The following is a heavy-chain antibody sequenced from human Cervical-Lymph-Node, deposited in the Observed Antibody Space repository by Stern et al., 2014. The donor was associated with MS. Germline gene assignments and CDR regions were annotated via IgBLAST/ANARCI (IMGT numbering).Heavy chain of an antibody. V-gene: IGHV3-33*01. CDR3: AREGGNTAKYFQH. D-gene: IGHD4-23*01. CDR2: IWYDGSNK. J-gene: IGHJ1*01. Sequence: VQLLESGGGVVQPGRSLRLSCAASGFTFSSYGMHWVRQAPGKGLEWVAVIWYDGSNKYYADSVKGRFTISRDNSKKTLYLQMNSLRAEDTAVYYCAREGGNTAKYFQHWGQGTLVTVSS. CDR1: GFTFSSYG.